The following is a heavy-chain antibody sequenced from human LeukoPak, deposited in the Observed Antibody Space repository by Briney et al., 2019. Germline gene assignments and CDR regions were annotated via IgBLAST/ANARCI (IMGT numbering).Heavy chain of an antibody. CDR1: GGSISSGSYY. V-gene: IGHV4-61*02. J-gene: IGHJ3*02. CDR3: ARQKWRYYYDSSSKSLDAFDI. D-gene: IGHD3-22*01. CDR2: IYTSGST. Sequence: PSQTLSLACTVSGGSISSGSYYWSWIRQPAGKGLEWIGRIYTSGSTNYNPSLKSRVTISVDTSKNQFSLKLSSVTAADTAVYYCARQKWRYYYDSSSKSLDAFDIWGQGTMVTVSS.